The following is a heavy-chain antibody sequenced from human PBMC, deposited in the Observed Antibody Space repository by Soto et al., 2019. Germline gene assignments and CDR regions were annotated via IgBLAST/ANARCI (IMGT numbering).Heavy chain of an antibody. J-gene: IGHJ4*02. V-gene: IGHV1-3*01. CDR3: ARVIWVATTADYYLDS. D-gene: IGHD5-12*01. Sequence: ASVKVSCKASGYTFNNYAIHWVRQAPGQRLEWMGWINAGNGKTKYSQNFQGRVTITRDTSASVAYMELNSLRSEDTAVYYCARVIWVATTADYYLDSWAQATLVPVSS. CDR2: INAGNGKT. CDR1: GYTFNNYA.